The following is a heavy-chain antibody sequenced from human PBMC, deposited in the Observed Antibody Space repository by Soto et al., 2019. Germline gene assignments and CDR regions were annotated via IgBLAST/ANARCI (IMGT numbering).Heavy chain of an antibody. V-gene: IGHV3-48*01. CDR1: GFTFSSYS. D-gene: IGHD3-10*01. CDR2: ISSSGTI. CDR3: ARGRYYGSDLDAFDI. Sequence: GGSLRLSCAASGFTFSSYSMNWVRQAPGKGLEWVSFISSSGTIYYADSVKGRFTISRDNAKNSLYLQMNSLRAEDTAVYYCARGRYYGSDLDAFDIWGQGTMVTVSS. J-gene: IGHJ3*02.